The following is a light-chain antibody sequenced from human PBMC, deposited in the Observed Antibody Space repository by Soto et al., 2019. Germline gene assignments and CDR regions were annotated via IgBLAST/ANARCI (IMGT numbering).Light chain of an antibody. Sequence: DIVMTQSPDSLAVSLGERATINCKSSQSVLYSSNSKNYLAWYQQKPGQPPKLLLYWASTRESGVPDRFSGSGSGTDFTLTLSSPQAEDVAVYYCQQYYSTPLTFGGGTKVEIK. J-gene: IGKJ4*01. CDR3: QQYYSTPLT. CDR2: WAS. CDR1: QSVLYSSNSKNY. V-gene: IGKV4-1*01.